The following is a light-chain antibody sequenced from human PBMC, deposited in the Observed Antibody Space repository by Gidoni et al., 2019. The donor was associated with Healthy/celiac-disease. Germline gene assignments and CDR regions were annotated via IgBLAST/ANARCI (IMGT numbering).Light chain of an antibody. CDR3: QSYDSSLSGWV. Sequence: QSVLTQPPSVSGAPGQRVTISCTASSSNIGAGYDVHWYQPLPGTAPKLLIYGNSNRPSGDPDRCSGSKSGTSASLAITGLQAEDEADYYCQSYDSSLSGWVFGGGTKLTVL. CDR2: GNS. CDR1: SSNIGAGYD. V-gene: IGLV1-40*01. J-gene: IGLJ3*02.